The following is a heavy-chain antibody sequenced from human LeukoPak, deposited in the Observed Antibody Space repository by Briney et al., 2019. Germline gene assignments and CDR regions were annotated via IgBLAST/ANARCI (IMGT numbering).Heavy chain of an antibody. CDR3: ARRYASADLDAFNI. V-gene: IGHV4-30-2*02. CDR1: GGSISSGGYS. J-gene: IGHJ3*02. CDR2: IYHSGST. Sequence: TSQTLSLTCAVSGGSISSGGYSWSWIRQPPGKGLEWIGYIYHSGSTYYNPSLKSRVTISVDTSQNQFSLKLNSVTAADTAVYYCARRYASADLDAFNIWGQGTMVTVSS. D-gene: IGHD3-10*01.